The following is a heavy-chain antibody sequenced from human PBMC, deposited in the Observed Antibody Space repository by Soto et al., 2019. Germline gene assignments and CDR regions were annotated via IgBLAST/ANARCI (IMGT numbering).Heavy chain of an antibody. CDR3: GRVMIGTSRHTDSDY. J-gene: IGHJ4*02. CDR1: GASISSRDYY. CDR2: IDYNGVT. Sequence: SETLSLTCSVSGASISSRDYYWGWIRQTPGKGLEWIGNIDYNGVTYYNPSLKSRVTASKDTSKNQFSLKVASVTAADTAIYYCGRVMIGTSRHTDSDYWGQGTQVTVSS. V-gene: IGHV4-39*01. D-gene: IGHD2-2*01.